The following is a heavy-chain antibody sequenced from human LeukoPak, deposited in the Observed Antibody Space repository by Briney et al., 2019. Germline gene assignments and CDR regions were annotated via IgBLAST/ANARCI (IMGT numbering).Heavy chain of an antibody. J-gene: IGHJ4*02. V-gene: IGHV4-59*01. CDR3: ARAYGWELIGDVFDY. Sequence: SSQTLSLTCTVSGGSISSYYWSWIRQPPGKGLEWIGYIYYSGSTNYNPSLKSRVTISVDTSKNQFSLKLSSVPAADTARYYCARAYGWELIGDVFDYWGQGTLVTVSS. D-gene: IGHD1-26*01. CDR2: IYYSGST. CDR1: GGSISSYY.